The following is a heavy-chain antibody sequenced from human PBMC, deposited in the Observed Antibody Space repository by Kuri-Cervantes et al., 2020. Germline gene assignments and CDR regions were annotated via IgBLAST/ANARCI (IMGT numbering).Heavy chain of an antibody. CDR1: GYTFTSYY. CDR2: IIPIFGTA. J-gene: IGHJ4*02. Sequence: SVKVSCKASGYTFTSYYMHWVRQAPGQRLEWMGGIIPIFGTANYAQKFQGRVTITADESTSTAYMELSSLRSEDTAVYYCATQGETRFGVVTGVFDYWGQGTLVTVSS. D-gene: IGHD3-3*01. V-gene: IGHV1-69*13. CDR3: ATQGETRFGVVTGVFDY.